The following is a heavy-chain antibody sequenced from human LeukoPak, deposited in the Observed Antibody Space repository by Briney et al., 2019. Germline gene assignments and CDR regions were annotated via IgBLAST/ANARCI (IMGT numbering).Heavy chain of an antibody. CDR3: AKWGDYDVLTGYYVSDY. CDR1: GFTFSSYA. CDR2: ITRSGDNT. Sequence: GASLRLSCAASGFTFSSYAMCWVRQAPGKGLQWVSSITRSGDNTYYADSVKGRFTISRDNSKNTVFLQMNSLRAEDTAVYYCAKWGDYDVLTGYYVSDYWGQGTLVTVSS. V-gene: IGHV3-23*01. J-gene: IGHJ4*02. D-gene: IGHD3-9*01.